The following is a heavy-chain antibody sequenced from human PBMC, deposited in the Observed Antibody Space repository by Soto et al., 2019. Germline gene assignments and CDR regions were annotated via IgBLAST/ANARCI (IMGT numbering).Heavy chain of an antibody. V-gene: IGHV3-23*01. CDR1: GFTFSSYA. J-gene: IGHJ5*02. Sequence: PGGSLRLSCAASGFTFSSYAMSWVRQAPGKGLEWVSAISGSGGSTYYADSVKGRFTISRDNSKNTLYLQMNSLRAEDTTVYYWEGSSWPRGFDPWGQGTLVTVSS. CDR3: EGSSWPRGFDP. D-gene: IGHD6-13*01. CDR2: ISGSGGST.